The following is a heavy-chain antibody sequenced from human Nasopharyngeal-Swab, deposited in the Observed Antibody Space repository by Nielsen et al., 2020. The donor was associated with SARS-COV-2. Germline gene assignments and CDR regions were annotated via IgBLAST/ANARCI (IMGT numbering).Heavy chain of an antibody. D-gene: IGHD1-7*01. Sequence: ASVQVSCKASGYTFTSYGISWVRQAPGQGLEWMGWISAYNGNTNYAQKLQGRVTMTTDTSTSTAYMELRSLRSDDTAVYYCAQTGTTVDWFDPWGQGTLVTVSS. CDR2: ISAYNGNT. CDR1: GYTFTSYG. V-gene: IGHV1-18*04. J-gene: IGHJ5*02. CDR3: AQTGTTVDWFDP.